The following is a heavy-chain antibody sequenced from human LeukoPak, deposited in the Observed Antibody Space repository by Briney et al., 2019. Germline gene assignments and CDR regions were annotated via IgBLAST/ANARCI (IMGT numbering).Heavy chain of an antibody. CDR2: ISWNSGSI. Sequence: GRSLRLSCAASGFTFDDYAMHWVRQAPGKGLEGVSGISWNSGSIGYADSVKGRFTLSRDNAKNSLDLQMNSLRAEDMALYYCAKALGYSGSSDAFVIWGQGTMVTVSS. D-gene: IGHD6-13*01. CDR3: AKALGYSGSSDAFVI. J-gene: IGHJ3*02. CDR1: GFTFDDYA. V-gene: IGHV3-9*03.